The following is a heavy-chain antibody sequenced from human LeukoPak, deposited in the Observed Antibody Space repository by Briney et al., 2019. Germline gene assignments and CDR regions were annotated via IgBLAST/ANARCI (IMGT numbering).Heavy chain of an antibody. CDR3: GPSSWDY. Sequence: GGSLRLSCAASGVTFSNYWMSWGRQAPGKGLEWVGNIKQDGSEKNYVDSVKGGFTISRDNAKNSLYLQMNSLSAEDTAIYYCGPSSWDYWGQGTLVTVSS. CDR2: IKQDGSEK. CDR1: GVTFSNYW. J-gene: IGHJ4*02. D-gene: IGHD6-19*01. V-gene: IGHV3-7*01.